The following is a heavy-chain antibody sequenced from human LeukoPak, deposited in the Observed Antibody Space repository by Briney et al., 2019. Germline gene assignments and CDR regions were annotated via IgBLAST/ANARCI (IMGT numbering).Heavy chain of an antibody. CDR1: GVSISSYY. Sequence: SETLSLTCTVSGVSISSYYWSWIRQPPGKGLEWIGYIYYSGSTNYNPSLKSRATISVDTSKNQFSLKLSSVTAADTAVYYCERRFYRDYYYGMDVWGQGTTVTVSS. V-gene: IGHV4-59*08. D-gene: IGHD2/OR15-2a*01. CDR3: ERRFYRDYYYGMDV. CDR2: IYYSGST. J-gene: IGHJ6*02.